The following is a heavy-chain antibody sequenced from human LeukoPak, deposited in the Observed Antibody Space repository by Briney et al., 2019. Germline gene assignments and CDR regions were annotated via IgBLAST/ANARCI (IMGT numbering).Heavy chain of an antibody. CDR1: GGSISSSSYY. V-gene: IGHV4-39*01. CDR2: IYYSGST. D-gene: IGHD3-3*01. J-gene: IGHJ4*02. Sequence: SETLSLTCTVSGGSISSSSYYWGWIRQPPGKGLEWIGSIYYSGSTYYNPSLKSRVTISEDTSKNQFSLKLSSVTAADTAVYYCARSTYYDFWSGYYYFDYWGQGTLVTVSS. CDR3: ARSTYYDFWSGYYYFDY.